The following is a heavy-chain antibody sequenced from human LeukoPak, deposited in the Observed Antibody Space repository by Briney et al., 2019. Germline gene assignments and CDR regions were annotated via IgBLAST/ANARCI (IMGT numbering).Heavy chain of an antibody. CDR3: ARDRKDLYYDILTGARDYYYYYMDV. J-gene: IGHJ6*03. D-gene: IGHD3-9*01. CDR1: GYTFSIYN. CDR2: INPSGGT. V-gene: IGHV1-46*01. Sequence: GASVKVSCKGSGYTFSIYNMHWVRQAPGQGLEWMGIINPSGGTSYAQKLQGRITMTRDTSTSTLLMELSRLRSDDTAVYYCARDRKDLYYDILTGARDYYYYYMDVWGKGTTVTVSS.